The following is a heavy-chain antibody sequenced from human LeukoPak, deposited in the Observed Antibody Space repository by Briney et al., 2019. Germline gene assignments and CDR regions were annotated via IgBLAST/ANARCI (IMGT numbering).Heavy chain of an antibody. CDR1: GGSFSGYY. J-gene: IGHJ4*02. Sequence: SETLSLTCAVYGGSFSGYYWSWIRQPPGKGLEWIGEINHSGSTNYNPSLKSRVTISVDTSKNQFSLKLSSVTAADTAVYYCARGVVPDYWGQGTLVTVSS. V-gene: IGHV4-34*01. CDR3: ARGVVPDY. CDR2: INHSGST. D-gene: IGHD2-15*01.